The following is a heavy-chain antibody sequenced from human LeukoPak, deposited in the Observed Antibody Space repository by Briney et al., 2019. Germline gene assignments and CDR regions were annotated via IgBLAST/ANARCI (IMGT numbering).Heavy chain of an antibody. V-gene: IGHV3-21*01. CDR2: ISSSSSYI. J-gene: IGHJ4*02. Sequence: GGSLRLSCAASGFTFSSYSMNWVRQTPGKGLEWVSSISSSSSYIYYADSVKGRFTISRDNAKNSLYLQMNSLRAEDTAVYYCARFIAAPYYFDYWGRGTLVTVSS. D-gene: IGHD6-13*01. CDR1: GFTFSSYS. CDR3: ARFIAAPYYFDY.